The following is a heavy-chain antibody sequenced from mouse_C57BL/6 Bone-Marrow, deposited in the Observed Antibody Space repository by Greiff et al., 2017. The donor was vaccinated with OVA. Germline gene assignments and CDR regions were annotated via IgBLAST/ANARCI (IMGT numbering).Heavy chain of an antibody. CDR1: GYTFTSYW. CDR2: IHPSDSDT. V-gene: IGHV1-74*01. CDR3: AMGGYYGNYVVYCDY. J-gene: IGHJ2*01. Sequence: QVQLQQPGAELVKPGASVKVSCKASGYTFTSYWMHWVKQRPGQGLEWIGRIHPSDSDTNYTQKFKGKATLTVDKSSSTAYMQLSSLTSEDSAVYYGAMGGYYGNYVVYCDYWGKGTTLTVSS. D-gene: IGHD2-1*01.